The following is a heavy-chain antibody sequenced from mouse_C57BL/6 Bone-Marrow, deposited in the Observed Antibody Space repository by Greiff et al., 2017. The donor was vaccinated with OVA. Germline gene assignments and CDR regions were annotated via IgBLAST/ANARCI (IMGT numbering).Heavy chain of an antibody. CDR1: GYAFTNYL. CDR2: INPGSGGT. J-gene: IGHJ1*03. CDR3: ARALFTTVVAKGYWYFDV. V-gene: IGHV1-54*01. D-gene: IGHD1-1*01. Sequence: QVQLKESGAELVRPGTSVKVSCKASGYAFTNYLIEWVKQRPGQGLEWIGVINPGSGGTNYNEKFKGKATLTADKSSSTAYMQLSSLTSEDSAVYFCARALFTTVVAKGYWYFDVWGTGTTVTVSS.